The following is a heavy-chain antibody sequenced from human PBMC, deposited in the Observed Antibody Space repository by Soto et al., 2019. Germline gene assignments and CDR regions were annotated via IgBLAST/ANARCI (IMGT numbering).Heavy chain of an antibody. Sequence: QVQLVQSGAEVKKPGASVKVSCKASGYTFTTYGISWVRQAPGQGLEWMGWVSGSNGNTNYAQRLQGRATMTTDTSTSAAYMELRSLRADDTAVYYCASAFWEYGGSWFDTFDIWGQGTMVTVSS. V-gene: IGHV1-18*01. CDR1: GYTFTTYG. CDR2: VSGSNGNT. J-gene: IGHJ3*02. D-gene: IGHD6-13*01. CDR3: ASAFWEYGGSWFDTFDI.